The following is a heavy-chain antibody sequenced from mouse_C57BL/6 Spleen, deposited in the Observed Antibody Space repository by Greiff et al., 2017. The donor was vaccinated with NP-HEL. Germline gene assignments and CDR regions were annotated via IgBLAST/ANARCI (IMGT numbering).Heavy chain of an antibody. CDR3: ARYGTTVRDYAMDY. J-gene: IGHJ4*01. Sequence: QVQLQQPGAELVKPGASVKLSCKASGYTFTSYWMPWVKQRPGRGLEWIGRIDPNSGGTKYLEKFKSKATLTVDKPSSTAYMQLSSLTSEDSAVYYCARYGTTVRDYAMDYWGQGTSVTVSS. CDR1: GYTFTSYW. D-gene: IGHD1-1*01. V-gene: IGHV1-72*01. CDR2: IDPNSGGT.